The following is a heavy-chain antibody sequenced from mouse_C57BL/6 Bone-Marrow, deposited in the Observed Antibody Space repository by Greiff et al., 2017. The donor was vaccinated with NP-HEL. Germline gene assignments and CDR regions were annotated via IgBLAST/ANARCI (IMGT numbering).Heavy chain of an antibody. CDR3: ARWGLYRFAD. CDR1: GYTFTSYG. D-gene: IGHD2-13*01. J-gene: IGHJ3*01. Sequence: LVESGAELARPGASVKLSCKASGYTFTSYGISWVKQRTGQGLEWIGEIYPRSGNTYYNEKFKGKATLTADKSSSTAYMELRSLTSEDSAVYFCARWGLYRFADWGQGTLVTVSA. V-gene: IGHV1-81*01. CDR2: IYPRSGNT.